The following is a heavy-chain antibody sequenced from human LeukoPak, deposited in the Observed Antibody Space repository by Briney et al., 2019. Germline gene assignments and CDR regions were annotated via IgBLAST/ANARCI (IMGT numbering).Heavy chain of an antibody. D-gene: IGHD4-23*01. CDR2: IYTSGST. CDR3: ARVGRYGGNSDYYFDY. V-gene: IGHV4-4*07. CDR1: GGSISSYY. J-gene: IGHJ4*02. Sequence: SETLSLTCTVSGGSISSYYWSWIRQPAGKGLKWIGRIYTSGSTNYHPSLKSRVTMSVDTSKNQFSLKLSSVTAADTAVYYCARVGRYGGNSDYYFDYWGQGTLVTVSS.